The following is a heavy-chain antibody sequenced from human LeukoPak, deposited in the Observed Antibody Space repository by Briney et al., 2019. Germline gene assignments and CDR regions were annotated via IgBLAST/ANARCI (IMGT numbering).Heavy chain of an antibody. CDR2: IYYSGST. J-gene: IGHJ2*01. D-gene: IGHD3/OR15-3a*01. CDR3: ARLRGLRYFDL. V-gene: IGHV4-34*01. Sequence: SETLSLTCAVYGGSFSGYYWSWIRQPPGKGLEWIGSIYYSGSTYYNPSLKSRVTISVDTSKNQFSLKLSSVTAADTAVYYCARLRGLRYFDLWGRGTLVTVPS. CDR1: GGSFSGYY.